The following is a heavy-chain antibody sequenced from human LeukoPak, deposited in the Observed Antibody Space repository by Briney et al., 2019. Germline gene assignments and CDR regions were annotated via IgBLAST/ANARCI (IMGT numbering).Heavy chain of an antibody. V-gene: IGHV4-59*11. Sequence: SETLSLTCTVSGGSISSHYWSWIRQPPGKGLEWIGYIYYSGSTNYNPSLKSRVTISVDTSKNQFSLKLSSVNAADTAVYYCARVGDIAAAVDYWGQGTLVTVSS. CDR3: ARVGDIAAAVDY. J-gene: IGHJ4*02. D-gene: IGHD6-13*01. CDR1: GGSISSHY. CDR2: IYYSGST.